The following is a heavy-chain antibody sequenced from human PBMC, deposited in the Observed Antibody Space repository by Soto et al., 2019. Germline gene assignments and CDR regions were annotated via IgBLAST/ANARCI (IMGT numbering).Heavy chain of an antibody. D-gene: IGHD3-22*01. CDR3: ARLVYDSRLKFRYFDY. V-gene: IGHV4-4*02. J-gene: IGHJ4*02. CDR2: VYTVGSV. CDR1: GVSISSGNW. Sequence: SVTLSLTCDVSGVSISSGNWWSWVRKSPEKGLGCIGEVYTVGSVHCHPSLERRVTISVDRSKNQFSRRLSSVSAADTAKYSCARLVYDSRLKFRYFDYWGPGILVTVCS.